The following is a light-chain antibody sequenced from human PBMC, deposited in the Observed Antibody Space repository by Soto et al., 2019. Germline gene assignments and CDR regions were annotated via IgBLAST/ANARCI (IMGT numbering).Light chain of an antibody. CDR2: SAS. J-gene: IGKJ2*01. Sequence: EVVLTQSPGTLSLSPGERATLSCRASQTVNSSYLAWYQQKPGQAPSLLIYSASSRATDIPARFSGSGSGTDFTLTISRLEPEDFPVYYCQQYGISPPKYTFGQGTKLDIK. V-gene: IGKV3-20*01. CDR1: QTVNSSY. CDR3: QQYGISPPKYT.